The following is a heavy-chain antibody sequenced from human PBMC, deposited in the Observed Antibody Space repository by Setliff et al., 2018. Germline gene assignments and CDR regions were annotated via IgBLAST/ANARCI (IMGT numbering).Heavy chain of an antibody. CDR3: ARGGTFRYFDY. V-gene: IGHV4-34*01. CDR1: GESFDNHY. J-gene: IGHJ4*02. CDR2: INHRGFT. Sequence: SETLSLTCAVYGESFDNHYWTWIRQPPGERLEWIGEINHRGFTDYKPSLKSRLTMSVDTSRNQFSLKLTSVTAADTAAYYCARGGTFRYFDYWGQGTPVTVSS.